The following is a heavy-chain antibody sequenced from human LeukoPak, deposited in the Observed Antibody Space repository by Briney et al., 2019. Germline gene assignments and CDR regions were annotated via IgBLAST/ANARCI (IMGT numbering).Heavy chain of an antibody. V-gene: IGHV3-74*01. J-gene: IGHJ3*02. CDR3: ATGNYHAFDI. Sequence: GGSLRLSCAASGFTFSSYWMHWVRQAPGKGLVWVSCLNSDGSSTRYADSVRGRFTISRDNAKNTLYLQMNSLRAEDTAVYYCATGNYHAFDIWGQGTMVTVS. D-gene: IGHD1-7*01. CDR2: LNSDGSST. CDR1: GFTFSSYW.